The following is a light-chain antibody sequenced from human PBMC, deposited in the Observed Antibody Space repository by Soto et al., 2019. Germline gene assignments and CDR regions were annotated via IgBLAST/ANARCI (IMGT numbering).Light chain of an antibody. J-gene: IGLJ1*01. CDR3: QSYDSSLSGSYV. CDR1: SSNIGAGYD. CDR2: GNS. V-gene: IGLV1-40*01. Sequence: QSVLTQPPSVSGAPGQRVHISCTGSSSNIGAGYDVHWYQQLPGTAPKLLIYGNSNRPSGVPDRFSGSKSGTSASLAITGLQAEDEADYYCQSYDSSLSGSYVFGTGTKVTVL.